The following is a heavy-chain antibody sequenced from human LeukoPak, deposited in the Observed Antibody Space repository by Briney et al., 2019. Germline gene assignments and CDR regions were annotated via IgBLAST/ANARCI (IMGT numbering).Heavy chain of an antibody. V-gene: IGHV3-23*01. CDR1: GFTFSSYA. D-gene: IGHD1-26*01. CDR3: ARDSSSGSYYGY. Sequence: GGSLRLSCAASGFTFSSYAMSWVRQAPGKGLEWVSAISGSGGSTYYAGSVKGRFTISRDNSKNTLYLQMNSLRAEGTAVYYCARDSSSGSYYGYWGQGTLVTVSS. CDR2: ISGSGGST. J-gene: IGHJ4*02.